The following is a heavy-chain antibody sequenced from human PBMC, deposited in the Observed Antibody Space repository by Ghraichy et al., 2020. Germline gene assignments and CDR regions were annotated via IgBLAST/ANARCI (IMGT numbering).Heavy chain of an antibody. Sequence: ASVKVSCKASGYTFTGYYMHWVRQAPGQGLEWMGRINPNSGGTNYAQKFQGRVTMTRDTSISTAYMELSRLRSDDTAVYYCAREWMEDIVLMVGNRQYYYGMDVWGQGTTVTVSS. J-gene: IGHJ6*02. CDR1: GYTFTGYY. CDR3: AREWMEDIVLMVGNRQYYYGMDV. D-gene: IGHD2-8*01. V-gene: IGHV1-2*06. CDR2: INPNSGGT.